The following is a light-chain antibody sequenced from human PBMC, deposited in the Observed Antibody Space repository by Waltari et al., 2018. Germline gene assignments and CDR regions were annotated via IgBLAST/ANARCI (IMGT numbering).Light chain of an antibody. Sequence: QSALTQPRSVSGSPGQSVTSSCAGTGSDVGDYNSVSWYQQHPGKAPKLVLFDVTKRPSGVPDRFSGSKACPSASLTVSGLQAEDEADYYCCSYAGIWVFGGGTKLTVL. CDR1: GSDVGDYNS. CDR3: CSYAGIWV. CDR2: DVT. J-gene: IGLJ3*02. V-gene: IGLV2-11*01.